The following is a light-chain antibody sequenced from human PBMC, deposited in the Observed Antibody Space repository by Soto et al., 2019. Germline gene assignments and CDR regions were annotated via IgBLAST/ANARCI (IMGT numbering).Light chain of an antibody. CDR3: QQHEDFPLT. Sequence: DLPMTQSPSSLSASVGDRVTITCQASQDIHQYLNWYQQKPGKPPNLLIYGASTLETGVPSRFSGRGSGTYFTFTISTLQPEDIATYYCQQHEDFPLTFGPGTTVDI. J-gene: IGKJ3*01. CDR1: QDIHQY. V-gene: IGKV1-33*01. CDR2: GAS.